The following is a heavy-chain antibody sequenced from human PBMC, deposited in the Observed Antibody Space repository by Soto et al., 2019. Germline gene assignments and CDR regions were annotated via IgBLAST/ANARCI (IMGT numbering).Heavy chain of an antibody. CDR2: MYYSGRT. CDR1: GGSISSYY. D-gene: IGHD2-2*01. CDR3: ARAVVPAAMGFDH. V-gene: IGHV4-59*01. Sequence: SSETLSLTSPVSGGSISSYYWSWIRQPPGKGLEWIGYMYYSGRTNYNPSLKSRVTISVDTSKNQFSLKLSSVTAADTAVYYCARAVVPAAMGFDHWGQGTLVTVSS. J-gene: IGHJ4*02.